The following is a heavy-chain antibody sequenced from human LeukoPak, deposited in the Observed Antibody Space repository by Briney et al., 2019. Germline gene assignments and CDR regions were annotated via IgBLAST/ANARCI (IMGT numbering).Heavy chain of an antibody. V-gene: IGHV4-59*01. CDR2: IYYSGST. Sequence: SSETLSLTCTVSGGSISSYYWSWIRQPPGKGLEWIGYIYYSGSTNYNPSLKSRVTISVDTSKNQFSLKLSSVTAADTAVYYCARDHSSLGAFDIWGQGTMVTVSS. CDR3: ARDHSSLGAFDI. J-gene: IGHJ3*02. CDR1: GGSISSYY. D-gene: IGHD6-13*01.